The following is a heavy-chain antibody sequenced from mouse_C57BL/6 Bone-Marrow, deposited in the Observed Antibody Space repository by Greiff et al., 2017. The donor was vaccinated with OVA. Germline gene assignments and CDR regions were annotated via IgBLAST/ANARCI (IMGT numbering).Heavy chain of an antibody. J-gene: IGHJ3*01. CDR1: GYTFTSYW. V-gene: IGHV1-7*01. CDR3: ARNLLWKAWFAY. D-gene: IGHD2-1*01. Sequence: QVQLQQSGAELAKPGASVTLSCKASGYTFTSYWMHWVKQRPGQGLEWIGYINPSSGYTKYNQKFKDQATLTADKSSSTAYMQLSSLTYEDSAVDYCARNLLWKAWFAYWGQGTLVTVSA. CDR2: INPSSGYT.